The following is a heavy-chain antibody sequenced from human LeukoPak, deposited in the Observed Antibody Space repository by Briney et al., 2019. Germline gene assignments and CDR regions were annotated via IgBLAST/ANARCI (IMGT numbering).Heavy chain of an antibody. CDR3: AREVVVVPAAVGPFDY. Sequence: SETLSLTCTVSGGSISSYYWSWIRQPPGKGLEWIGYIYYSGSTNHNPSLKSRVTISVDTPKNQFSLKLSSVTAADTAVYYCAREVVVVPAAVGPFDYWGQGTLVTVSS. CDR1: GGSISSYY. CDR2: IYYSGST. V-gene: IGHV4-59*01. J-gene: IGHJ4*02. D-gene: IGHD2-2*01.